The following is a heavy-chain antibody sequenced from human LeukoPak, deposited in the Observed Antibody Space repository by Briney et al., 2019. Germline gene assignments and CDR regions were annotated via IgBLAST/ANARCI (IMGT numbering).Heavy chain of an antibody. Sequence: SVKVSCKASGGTFSSYAISWVRQAPGQGLEWMGGIIPIFGTANYAQKFQGRVTITADKSASTAYMELSSLRSEDTAVYYCARLIRGYYYMDVWGKGTTVTVSS. CDR1: GGTFSSYA. CDR3: ARLIRGYYYMDV. CDR2: IIPIFGTA. V-gene: IGHV1-69*06. J-gene: IGHJ6*03. D-gene: IGHD3-22*01.